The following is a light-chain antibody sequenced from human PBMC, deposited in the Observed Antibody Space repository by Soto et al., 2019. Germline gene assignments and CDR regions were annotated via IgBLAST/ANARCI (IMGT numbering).Light chain of an antibody. CDR1: SSDIGGYNS. CDR3: SSYTDRKNLV. J-gene: IGLJ1*01. V-gene: IGLV2-8*01. CDR2: DVT. Sequence: QSALTQSPSASGSPGQSVTISCTGTSSDIGGYNSVSWYQQHPGKAPKVIIYDVTKRPSGVPDRSSGSKPGNTASLTVSALQAEDEADYYCSSYTDRKNLVFGTGTKVTVL.